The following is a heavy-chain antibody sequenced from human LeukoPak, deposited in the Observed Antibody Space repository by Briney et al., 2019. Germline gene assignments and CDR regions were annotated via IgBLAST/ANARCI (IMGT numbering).Heavy chain of an antibody. CDR1: GGSISSGSYY. CDR3: ARSRILTGYYKDGYYFDY. J-gene: IGHJ4*02. V-gene: IGHV4-61*02. D-gene: IGHD3-9*01. Sequence: SETLSLTCTVSGGSISSGSYYWSWIRQPAGKGLEWIGRIYTSGSTNYNPSLKSRVTISVDTSKNQFSLKLSSVTAADTAVYYCARSRILTGYYKDGYYFDYWGQGALVTVSS. CDR2: IYTSGST.